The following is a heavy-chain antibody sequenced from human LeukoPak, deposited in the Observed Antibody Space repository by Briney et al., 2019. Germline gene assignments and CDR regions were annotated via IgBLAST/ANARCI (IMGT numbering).Heavy chain of an antibody. CDR2: IIPIFGTA. CDR1: GGTFSSYA. D-gene: IGHD3-16*01. Sequence: ASVKVSCRASGGTFSSYAISWVRQAPGQGLEWMGGIIPIFGTANYAQKFQGRVTITTDESTSTAYMELSSLRSEDTAVYYCATEFMTPGGYWGQGTLVTVSS. J-gene: IGHJ4*02. CDR3: ATEFMTPGGY. V-gene: IGHV1-69*05.